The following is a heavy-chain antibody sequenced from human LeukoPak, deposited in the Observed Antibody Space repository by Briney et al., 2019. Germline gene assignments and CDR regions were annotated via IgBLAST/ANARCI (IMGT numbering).Heavy chain of an antibody. CDR1: GASISTYY. CDR3: ARAGMRGGWFDP. CDR2: IHYSGNT. J-gene: IGHJ5*02. V-gene: IGHV4-59*12. Sequence: SETLSLTCTVSGASISTYYWSWIRQPPGKGLEWIGYIHYSGNTNFNPSLKSRVTISVDTSKNQFSLKLSSVTAADTAVYYCARAGMRGGWFDPWGQGTLVTVSS.